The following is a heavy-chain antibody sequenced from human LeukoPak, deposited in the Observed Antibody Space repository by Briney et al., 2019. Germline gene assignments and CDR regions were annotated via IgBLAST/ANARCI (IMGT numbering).Heavy chain of an antibody. CDR1: GYTFTSYG. Sequence: GASVKVSCKASGYTFTSYGISWVRQAPGQGLEWMGWISAYNGNTNYAQKLQGRVTMTTDTSTSTAYMELRSLRSDDTAVYYCARVSSGSYVHSRWFDPWGQGTLVTVSS. V-gene: IGHV1-18*01. CDR3: ARVSSGSYVHSRWFDP. CDR2: ISAYNGNT. D-gene: IGHD1-26*01. J-gene: IGHJ5*02.